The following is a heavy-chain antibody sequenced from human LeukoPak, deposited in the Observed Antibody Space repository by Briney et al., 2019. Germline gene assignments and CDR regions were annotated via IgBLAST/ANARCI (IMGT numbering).Heavy chain of an antibody. CDR3: ARGGAYYYDSSGYISGIDSAFDI. J-gene: IGHJ3*02. Sequence: SVKVSCKASGGTFSSYAISWVRQAPGQGLEWMGGIIPIFGTANYAQKFQGRVTITADESTSTAYMELSSLRSEDTAVYYCARGGAYYYDSSGYISGIDSAFDIWGQGTMVTVSS. D-gene: IGHD3-22*01. CDR2: IIPIFGTA. CDR1: GGTFSSYA. V-gene: IGHV1-69*13.